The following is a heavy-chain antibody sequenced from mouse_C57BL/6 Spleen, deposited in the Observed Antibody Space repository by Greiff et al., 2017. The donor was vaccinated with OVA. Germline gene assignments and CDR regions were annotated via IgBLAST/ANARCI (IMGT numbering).Heavy chain of an antibody. CDR2: ISSGSSTI. CDR1: GFTFSDYG. CDR3: ARRSWDVGGGFAY. Sequence: EVQLVESGGGLVKPGGSLKLSCAASGFTFSDYGMHWVRQAPEKGLEWVAYISSGSSTIYYADTVKGRFTISRDNAKNTLFLQMTSLRSEDTAMYYCARRSWDVGGGFAYWGQGTLVTVSA. J-gene: IGHJ3*01. V-gene: IGHV5-17*01. D-gene: IGHD4-1*01.